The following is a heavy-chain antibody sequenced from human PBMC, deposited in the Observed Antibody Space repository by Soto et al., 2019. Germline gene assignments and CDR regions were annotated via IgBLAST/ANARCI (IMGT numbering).Heavy chain of an antibody. Sequence: PSETLSLTCTVSGGSISIRDYYWSWIRQPPGKGLEWIGCIHYSGNTYYNPSLKSRVTISVDTPKNQFSLKLGSVTAADTAVYYCARREPDDGYFDYWGQGTLVTVSS. J-gene: IGHJ4*02. CDR1: GGSISIRDYY. V-gene: IGHV4-30-4*01. CDR3: ARREPDDGYFDY. CDR2: IHYSGNT. D-gene: IGHD1-26*01.